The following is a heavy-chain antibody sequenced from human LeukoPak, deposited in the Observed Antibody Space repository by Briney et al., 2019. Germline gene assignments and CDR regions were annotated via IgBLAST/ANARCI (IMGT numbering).Heavy chain of an antibody. Sequence: PGGSLRLSCAAAGFVLSDYGMHWDRQAPGKGLEWVAFVRHDGSNEYYADSVKGRFSMSRDKSKNTLYLQMRSLRAEDTAVYSCARVSGRGYHSERPTLWGLGTVVTVSA. J-gene: IGHJ4*02. CDR1: GFVLSDYG. CDR2: VRHDGSNE. V-gene: IGHV3-30*02. D-gene: IGHD5-12*01. CDR3: ARVSGRGYHSERPTL.